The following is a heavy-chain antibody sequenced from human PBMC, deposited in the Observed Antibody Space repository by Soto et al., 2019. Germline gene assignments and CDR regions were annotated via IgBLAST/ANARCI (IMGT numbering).Heavy chain of an antibody. V-gene: IGHV3-23*01. CDR1: GFTFSSYV. Sequence: EVQLLESGGGLVQPGGSLRLSCAASGFTFSSYVMSWVRQAPGKGLEWVSVISGSGGSTYYADSVKGRFTISRDNSKNTLYLQMNSLRAEDTAVYYCANYLWFGELSNWGQGTLVTVSS. D-gene: IGHD3-10*01. CDR2: ISGSGGST. CDR3: ANYLWFGELSN. J-gene: IGHJ4*02.